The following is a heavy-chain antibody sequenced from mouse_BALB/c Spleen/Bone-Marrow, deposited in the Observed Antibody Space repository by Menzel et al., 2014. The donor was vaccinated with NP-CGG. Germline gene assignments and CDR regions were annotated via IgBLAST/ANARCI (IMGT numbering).Heavy chain of an antibody. Sequence: EVKLMESGGGLVQPGGSLRLSCATSGFTFTDYYMSWVRQPPGKALEWLGFIRNKANGYTTEYSASVKGRFTISRDNSQSILYLQMNTLRAGDSATYYCARDTGNYVRFAYWGRGTLVTVSA. D-gene: IGHD2-1*01. V-gene: IGHV7-3*02. CDR1: GFTFTDYY. CDR3: ARDTGNYVRFAY. CDR2: IRNKANGYTT. J-gene: IGHJ3*01.